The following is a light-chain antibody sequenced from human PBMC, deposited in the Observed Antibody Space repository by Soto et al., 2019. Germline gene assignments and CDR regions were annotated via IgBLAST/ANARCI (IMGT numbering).Light chain of an antibody. J-gene: IGKJ4*01. CDR3: QQYSSYPVT. V-gene: IGKV1-5*01. CDR2: DAS. CDR1: HSITTF. Sequence: TQTPRTRVVSGEERVTLACGASHSITTFLAWYQPKPGKAPQILIYDASKLEPGVSSRLSGGGSGTEFTLTISSLQPDDFATYYCQQYSSYPVTFGGGTKVDIK.